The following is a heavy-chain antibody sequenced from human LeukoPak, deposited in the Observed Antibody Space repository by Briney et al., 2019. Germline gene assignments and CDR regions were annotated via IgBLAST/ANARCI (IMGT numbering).Heavy chain of an antibody. V-gene: IGHV3-30-3*01. CDR2: ISYDGGNK. CDR1: GFTVSSNY. Sequence: GGSLRLSCAASGFTVSSNYMSWVRQAPGKGLEWVAGISYDGGNKYYADSVKGRFTISRDNSKNTLYLQMNSLRAEDTAVYYCARYNSDTAAAYDYWGQGTLVTVSS. J-gene: IGHJ4*02. CDR3: ARYNSDTAAAYDY. D-gene: IGHD6-13*01.